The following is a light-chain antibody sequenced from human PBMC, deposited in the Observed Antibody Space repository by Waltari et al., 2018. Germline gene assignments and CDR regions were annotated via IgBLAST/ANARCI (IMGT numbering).Light chain of an antibody. CDR3: QHYVSLPAT. CDR2: GAS. J-gene: IGKJ1*01. Sequence: EIVLTQYPGTLSLSPGERATLSCRASQRVSRTLAWYQQKPGQAPRLLIYGASTRATGIPERFSGGGSGTDFSLTISRLEPEDFAVYYCQHYVSLPATFGQGTKVEIK. V-gene: IGKV3-20*01. CDR1: QRVSRT.